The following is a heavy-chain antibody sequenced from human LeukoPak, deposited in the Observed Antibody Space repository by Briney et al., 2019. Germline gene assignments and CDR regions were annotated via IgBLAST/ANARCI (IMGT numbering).Heavy chain of an antibody. CDR3: VSLTETTSGY. CDR2: IRSKFKNYAT. Sequence: GGSLRLSCAASGLTFSDSAFHWVRQASGKALEWVGHIRSKFKNYATKYAASVNGRFTISRDDSKNMTYLQMNSLKTDDTAMYYCVSLTETTSGYWGQGTLVTVSS. V-gene: IGHV3-73*01. D-gene: IGHD1-20*01. J-gene: IGHJ4*02. CDR1: GLTFSDSA.